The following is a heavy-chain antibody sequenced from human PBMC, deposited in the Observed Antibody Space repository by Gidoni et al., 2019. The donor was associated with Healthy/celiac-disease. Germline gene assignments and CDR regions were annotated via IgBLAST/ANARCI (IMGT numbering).Heavy chain of an antibody. CDR1: GCSISSSSYY. V-gene: IGHV4-39*01. CDR2: IYYSGST. D-gene: IGHD3-22*01. CDR3: ARLGYYDSSGYPDY. Sequence: QLQLQESGPGLVKPSATLSLTCTFSGCSISSSSYYWGWIRQPPGKGLEWIGSIYYSGSTYYNPSLKSRVTISVETSKNQFSLKLSSVTAAETAVDYWARLGYYDSSGYPDYWGQGTLVTVSS. J-gene: IGHJ4*02.